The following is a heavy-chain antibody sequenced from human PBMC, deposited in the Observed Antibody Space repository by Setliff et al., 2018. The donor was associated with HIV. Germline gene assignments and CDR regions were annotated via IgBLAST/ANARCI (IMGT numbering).Heavy chain of an antibody. D-gene: IGHD7-27*01. CDR2: IYYSGST. V-gene: IGHV4-39*07. CDR1: GGSISSSSYY. J-gene: IGHJ4*02. Sequence: PSETLSLTCTVSGGSISSSSYYWGWIRQPPGKGLEWIGSIYYSGSTYYNPSLKSRVTISVDTSKNKFSLKLSSVTAADTAVYYCARLANWAYYFDYWGQGTLVTVSS. CDR3: ARLANWAYYFDY.